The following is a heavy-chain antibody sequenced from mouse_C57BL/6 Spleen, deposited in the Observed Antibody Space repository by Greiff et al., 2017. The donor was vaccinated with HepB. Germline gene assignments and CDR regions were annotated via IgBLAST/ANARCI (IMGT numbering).Heavy chain of an antibody. V-gene: IGHV6-3*01. D-gene: IGHD1-1*01. CDR2: IRLKSDNYAT. Sequence: EVKLVESGGGLVQPGGSMKLSCVASGFTFSNYWMNWVRQSPEKGLEWVAQIRLKSDNYATHYAESVKGRFTISRDDSKSSVYLQMNNLRAEDTGIYYCTVDTTVVATRYFDVWGTGTTVTVSS. J-gene: IGHJ1*03. CDR1: GFTFSNYW. CDR3: TVDTTVVATRYFDV.